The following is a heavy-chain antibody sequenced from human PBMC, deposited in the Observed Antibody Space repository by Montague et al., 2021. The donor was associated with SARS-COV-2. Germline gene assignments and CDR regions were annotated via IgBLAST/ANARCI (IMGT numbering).Heavy chain of an antibody. CDR2: ISGSGGST. CDR1: GFTFSSYA. D-gene: IGHD6-13*01. CDR3: ARAAAGYYNYGMDV. Sequence: RLSCAASGFTFSSYAMSWVRQAPGQGLEWVSAISGSGGSTYYADSVKGRFTISRDNSKNTLYLQMNSLRAEDTAVYYCARAAAGYYNYGMDVWGQGTTVTVSS. V-gene: IGHV3-23*01. J-gene: IGHJ6*02.